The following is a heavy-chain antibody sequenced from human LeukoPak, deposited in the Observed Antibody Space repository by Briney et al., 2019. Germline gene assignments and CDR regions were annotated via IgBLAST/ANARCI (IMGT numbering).Heavy chain of an antibody. D-gene: IGHD2-2*01. Sequence: MPSETLSLTCAVYGGSFSGYYWSWIRQPPGKGLEWIGEINHSGSTNYNPSLKSRVTISVDTSKNQFSLKLSSVTAADTAVYYCARALEADIVVVPAAVYFDYWGQGTLVTVSS. CDR1: GGSFSGYY. CDR3: ARALEADIVVVPAAVYFDY. J-gene: IGHJ4*02. V-gene: IGHV4-34*01. CDR2: INHSGST.